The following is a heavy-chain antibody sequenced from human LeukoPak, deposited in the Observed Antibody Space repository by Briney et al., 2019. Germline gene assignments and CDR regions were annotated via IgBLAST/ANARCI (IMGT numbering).Heavy chain of an antibody. CDR1: GYTFTGYY. CDR2: INPNSGGT. D-gene: IGHD1-26*01. V-gene: IGHV1-2*02. Sequence: ASVKVSCKASGYTFTGYYMHWVRQAPGQGLEWMGWINPNSGGTNYAQKFQGRVTMTRDTSISTAYVELSRLRSDDTAVYYCARASTLGGVGAKYWGQGTLVTVSS. CDR3: ARASTLGGVGAKY. J-gene: IGHJ4*02.